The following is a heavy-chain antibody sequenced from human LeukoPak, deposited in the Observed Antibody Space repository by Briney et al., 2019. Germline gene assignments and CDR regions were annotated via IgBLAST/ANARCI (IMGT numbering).Heavy chain of an antibody. Sequence: GGSLRLSCAASGFTFSSYWMSWVRQAPGKGLEWVANIKQDGSEKYCVDSVKGRFTISRDNAKNSLYLQMNSLRAEDTAVYYCARHRVLLWFGELLNFDYWGQGTLVTVSS. V-gene: IGHV3-7*01. CDR3: ARHRVLLWFGELLNFDY. J-gene: IGHJ4*02. CDR2: IKQDGSEK. CDR1: GFTFSSYW. D-gene: IGHD3-10*01.